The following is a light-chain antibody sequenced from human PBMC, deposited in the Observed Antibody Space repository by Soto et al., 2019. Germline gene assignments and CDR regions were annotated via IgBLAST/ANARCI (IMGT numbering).Light chain of an antibody. Sequence: DVVMTQSPLSLPVTLGQPASISCRSSQSLVHSDGNTFLNWFQQRPGQSPRRLIYKVPNRDSGVRDRSTGGGTRTTVSLKTSRVEHADVGVYYCMQGTHWPPYTFGQGTKLEIK. CDR1: QSLVHSDGNTF. V-gene: IGKV2-30*02. CDR2: KVP. J-gene: IGKJ2*01. CDR3: MQGTHWPPYT.